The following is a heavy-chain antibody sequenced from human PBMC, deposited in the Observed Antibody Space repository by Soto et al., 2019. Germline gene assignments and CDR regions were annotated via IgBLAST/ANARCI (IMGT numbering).Heavy chain of an antibody. Sequence: GESLKISCAASGFTFSSYSMNWVRQAPGQGLEWVSSISSSSSYIYYADSVKGRFTISRDNAKNSLYLQMNSLRAEDTAVYYCARDRGGSSGSSDAFDIWGQGTMVTVSS. CDR3: ARDRGGSSGSSDAFDI. D-gene: IGHD6-19*01. J-gene: IGHJ3*02. CDR2: ISSSSSYI. CDR1: GFTFSSYS. V-gene: IGHV3-21*01.